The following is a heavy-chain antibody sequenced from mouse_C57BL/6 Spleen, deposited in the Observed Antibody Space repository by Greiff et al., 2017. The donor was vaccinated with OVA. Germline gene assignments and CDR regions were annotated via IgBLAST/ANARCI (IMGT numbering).Heavy chain of an antibody. CDR3: ARSEYYGSFDY. V-gene: IGHV1-82*01. CDR2: IYPGDGDT. J-gene: IGHJ2*01. Sequence: VQLQQSGPELVKPGASVKISCKASGYAFSSSWMNWVKQRPGKGLEWIGRIYPGDGDTNYNGKFKGKATLTAAKSYRTAYMQLSSLTSDDSAVYFCARSEYYGSFDYWGQGTTLTVSS. CDR1: GYAFSSSW. D-gene: IGHD1-1*01.